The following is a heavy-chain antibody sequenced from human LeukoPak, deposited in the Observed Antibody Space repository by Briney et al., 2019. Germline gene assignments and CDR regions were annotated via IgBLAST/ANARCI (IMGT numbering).Heavy chain of an antibody. Sequence: SETLSLTCTVSGGSISSYYWSWIRQPPGKGLEWIGYIYYSGSTNYNPSLKSRVTISVDTSKNQFSLKLSSVTAADTAVYYCARVPYSSSWYRQLSYFDYWGQGTLVTVSS. D-gene: IGHD6-13*01. CDR3: ARVPYSSSWYRQLSYFDY. CDR2: IYYSGST. CDR1: GGSISSYY. V-gene: IGHV4-59*08. J-gene: IGHJ4*02.